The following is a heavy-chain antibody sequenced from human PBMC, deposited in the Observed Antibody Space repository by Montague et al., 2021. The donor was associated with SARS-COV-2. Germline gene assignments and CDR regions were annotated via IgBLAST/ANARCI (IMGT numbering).Heavy chain of an antibody. V-gene: IGHV4-34*01. CDR2: ISHSGST. CDR1: GGSLSGYY. J-gene: IGHJ6*02. CDR3: ARVPYRLLFVPRYYGMDV. Sequence: SETRSLTCAVYGGSLSGYYWRWIRQPPGEGLEWIAEISHSGSTSYNPSLKSRVTISVDTSKNQYSLKLSSATAADTAVYYCARVPYRLLFVPRYYGMDVWGQGTTVTVSS. D-gene: IGHD2-2*01.